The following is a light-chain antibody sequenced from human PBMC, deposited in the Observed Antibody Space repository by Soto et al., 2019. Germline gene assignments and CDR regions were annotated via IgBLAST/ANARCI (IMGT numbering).Light chain of an antibody. CDR3: SSYAGSNTHVV. Sequence: QSALTQPPSASGSPGQSVTISCTGTSSDVGGYNYVSWYQQHPGKAPKLMIYEVSKRPSGVPERFSGSKSGNTASLTVSGLKAEDEDDYYCSSYAGSNTHVVFGGGTKINVL. CDR1: SSDVGGYNY. CDR2: EVS. V-gene: IGLV2-8*01. J-gene: IGLJ2*01.